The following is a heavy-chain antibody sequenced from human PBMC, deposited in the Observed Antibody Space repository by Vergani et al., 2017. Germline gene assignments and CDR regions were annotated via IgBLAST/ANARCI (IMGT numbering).Heavy chain of an antibody. V-gene: IGHV3-30*18. CDR3: AKTRKAVAGGGGYFQH. Sequence: QVQLVQSGAEVKKPGRSLRLSCAASGFTFSSYGMHWVRQAPGKGLEWVAVISYDGSNKYYADSVKGRFTISRDNSKNTLYLQMNSLRAEDTAVYYCAKTRKAVAGGGGYFQHWGQGTLVTVSS. CDR2: ISYDGSNK. CDR1: GFTFSSYG. J-gene: IGHJ1*01. D-gene: IGHD6-19*01.